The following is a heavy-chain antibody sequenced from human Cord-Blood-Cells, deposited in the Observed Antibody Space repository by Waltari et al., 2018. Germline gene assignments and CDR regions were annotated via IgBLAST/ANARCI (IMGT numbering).Heavy chain of an antibody. CDR1: GYTFTGYY. CDR2: INPNRSGT. V-gene: IGHV1-2*02. CDR3: ASPRAAAGHPNAFDI. J-gene: IGHJ3*02. D-gene: IGHD6-13*01. Sequence: QVQLVQSGAEVKKPGASVKVSCKASGYTFTGYYMHWVRQAPGQGLEWMGWINPNRSGTNYAQKVQGRVTMTRDTSISTAYMELSRLRSDDTAVYYCASPRAAAGHPNAFDIWGQGTMVTVSS.